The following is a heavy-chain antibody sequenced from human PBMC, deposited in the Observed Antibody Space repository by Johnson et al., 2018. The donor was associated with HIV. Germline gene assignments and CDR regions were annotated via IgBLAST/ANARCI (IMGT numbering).Heavy chain of an antibody. J-gene: IGHJ3*02. CDR2: LKSKSDGGTI. V-gene: IGHV3-15*01. CDR1: GFTFSDAW. Sequence: VHLVESGGDLVKPGGSLRLSCAASGFTFSDAWMNWVRQAPGKGLEWVGRLKSKSDGGTIDYAAPVKGRFTISRDGSKNTLYLHMNSLKTEDTGVYYCTTGLYWNEAFNIWGQGTMVSVSS. D-gene: IGHD1-1*01. CDR3: TTGLYWNEAFNI.